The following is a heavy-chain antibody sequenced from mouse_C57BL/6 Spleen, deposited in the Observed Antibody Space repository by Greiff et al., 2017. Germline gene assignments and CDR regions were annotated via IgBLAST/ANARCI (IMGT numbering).Heavy chain of an antibody. D-gene: IGHD2-12*01. V-gene: IGHV14-4*01. Sequence: VQLQQSGAELVRPGASVKLSCTASGFNIKDDYMHWVKQRPEQCLECIGWIDPENGDTAYASKFQGKATITADTSSNTAYMQLSSLTSEDTAVYYCTPYDLYAMDYWGQGTSVTVTS. CDR2: IDPENGDT. CDR1: GFNIKDDY. CDR3: TPYDLYAMDY. J-gene: IGHJ4*01.